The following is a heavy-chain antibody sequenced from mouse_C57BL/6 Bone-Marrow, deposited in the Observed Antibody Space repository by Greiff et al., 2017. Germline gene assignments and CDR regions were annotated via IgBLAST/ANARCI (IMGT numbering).Heavy chain of an antibody. CDR3: ARQGIITTVVDFDY. CDR1: GFTFSSYT. Sequence: EVHLVESGGGLVKPGGSLKLSCAASGFTFSSYTMSWVRQTPEQRLEWVATISGGGGNTYYPDSVKGRFTISRDNAKNTLYLQLSSLRSEDTALYYCARQGIITTVVDFDYWGQGTTLTVSS. CDR2: ISGGGGNT. D-gene: IGHD1-1*01. J-gene: IGHJ2*01. V-gene: IGHV5-9*01.